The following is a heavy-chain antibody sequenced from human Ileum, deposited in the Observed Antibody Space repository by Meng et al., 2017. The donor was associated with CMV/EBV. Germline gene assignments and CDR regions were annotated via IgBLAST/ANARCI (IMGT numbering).Heavy chain of an antibody. D-gene: IGHD3-22*01. CDR2: ISSSGSTT. J-gene: IGHJ5*02. CDR1: GSTFSNYE. V-gene: IGHV3-48*03. Sequence: GGSLRLSCAASGSTFSNYEMNWVRQAPGKGLEWVSYISSSGSTTYSADSLKARFTISRDNAKNSLNLQMNSPSADDTAVYYCARGVYDSSSYYYPWGQGTLVTVAS. CDR3: ARGVYDSSSYYYP.